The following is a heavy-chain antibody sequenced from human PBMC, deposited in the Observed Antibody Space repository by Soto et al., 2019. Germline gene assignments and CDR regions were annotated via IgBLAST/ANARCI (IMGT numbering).Heavy chain of an antibody. CDR2: ISAYNGNT. CDR3: ARVTELGSGWYPYFDY. CDR1: GYTFTSYG. V-gene: IGHV1-18*01. J-gene: IGHJ4*02. D-gene: IGHD6-19*01. Sequence: ASVKVSCKASGYTFTSYGISWVRQAPGQGLERMGWISAYNGNTNYAQKLQGRVTMTTDTSTSTAYMELRSLRSDDTAVYYCARVTELGSGWYPYFDYWGQGTLVTVSS.